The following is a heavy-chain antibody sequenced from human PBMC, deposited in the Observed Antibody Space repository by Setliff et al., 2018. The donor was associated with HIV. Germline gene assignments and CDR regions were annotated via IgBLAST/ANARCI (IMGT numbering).Heavy chain of an antibody. J-gene: IGHJ4*02. V-gene: IGHV4-34*01. D-gene: IGHD3-22*01. CDR1: GGSFSGYF. CDR3: ARSSGYYSTVFY. CDR2: INHSGST. Sequence: SETLSLTCAVYGGSFSGYFWSWIRQPPGKGLEWIGEINHSGSTNYNPSLKSRVTVSVDTSKNQFSLKLSSVTAADTAVYYCARSSGYYSTVFYWGQGTRVTSPQ.